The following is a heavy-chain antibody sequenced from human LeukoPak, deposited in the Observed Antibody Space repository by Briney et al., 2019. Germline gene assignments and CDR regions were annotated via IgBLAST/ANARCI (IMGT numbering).Heavy chain of an antibody. V-gene: IGHV1-18*01. CDR1: GYTFTSYG. CDR3: ARVAYDSSGYGYYFDY. J-gene: IGHJ4*02. Sequence: ASVKVSCKASGYTFTSYGISWVRQAPGQGLEWMGWIGAYNGNTNYAQKLQGRVTMTTDTSTSTAYMELRSLRSDDTAVYYCARVAYDSSGYGYYFDYWGQGTLVTVSS. CDR2: IGAYNGNT. D-gene: IGHD3-22*01.